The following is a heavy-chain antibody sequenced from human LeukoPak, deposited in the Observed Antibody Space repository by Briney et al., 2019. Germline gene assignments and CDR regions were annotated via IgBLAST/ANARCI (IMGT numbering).Heavy chain of an antibody. J-gene: IGHJ5*02. CDR2: GSESGGT. D-gene: IGHD3-3*01. CDR1: GGSFSGYY. Sequence: PSETLSLTCAVYGGSFSGYYWSWIRQPPGKGLEWIGEGSESGGTKFNPSLKSRVTISADTSKNQFSLKLNSVTAADTAVYYCAKNGQSGFSFDPWGQGTLVTVSS. V-gene: IGHV4-34*01. CDR3: AKNGQSGFSFDP.